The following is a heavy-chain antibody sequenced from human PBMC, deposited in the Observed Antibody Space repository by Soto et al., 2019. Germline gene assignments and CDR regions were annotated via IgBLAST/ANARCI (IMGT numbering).Heavy chain of an antibody. V-gene: IGHV1-46*01. CDR3: ARVAGHYVWGSYREYYFDY. J-gene: IGHJ4*02. D-gene: IGHD3-16*02. CDR1: GYTFTSYY. CDR2: INPSGGST. Sequence: ASLKVSCKASGYTFTSYYMHWVRQAPGQGLEWMGIINPSGGSTSYAQKFQGRVTMTRDTSTSTVYMELSSLRSEDTAVYYCARVAGHYVWGSYREYYFDYWGQGTLVTVSS.